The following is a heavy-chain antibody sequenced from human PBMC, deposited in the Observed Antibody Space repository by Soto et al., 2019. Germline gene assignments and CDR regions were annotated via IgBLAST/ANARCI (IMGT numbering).Heavy chain of an antibody. CDR2: ISSSSSYI. D-gene: IGHD2-15*01. Sequence: GGSLRLSCAASGFTFSSYSMNWVRQAPGKGLEWVSSISSSSSYIYYADSVKGRFTISRDNAKNSLYLQMNSLRAEDTAVYYCARDLYCSGGSCYYPHYYYGMDVWGQGTTVTVSS. CDR3: ARDLYCSGGSCYYPHYYYGMDV. J-gene: IGHJ6*02. CDR1: GFTFSSYS. V-gene: IGHV3-21*01.